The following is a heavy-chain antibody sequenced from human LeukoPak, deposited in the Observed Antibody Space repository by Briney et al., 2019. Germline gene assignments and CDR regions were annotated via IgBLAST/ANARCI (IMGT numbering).Heavy chain of an antibody. J-gene: IGHJ4*02. CDR2: IKKDGSET. V-gene: IGHV3-7*03. CDR1: GFTLSTYW. Sequence: GGSLRLSCAASGFTLSTYWMSWVRQVPGKGLEWVANIKKDGSETYYVDSVKGRFTISRDNAKNSLYLQMNSLRAGDTAMYYCAKGRYSGTTYYFDYWGQGTLVTVSS. D-gene: IGHD5-12*01. CDR3: AKGRYSGTTYYFDY.